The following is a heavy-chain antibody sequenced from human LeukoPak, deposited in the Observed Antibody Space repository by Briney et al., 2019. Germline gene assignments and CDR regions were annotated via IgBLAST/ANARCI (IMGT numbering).Heavy chain of an antibody. Sequence: SETLSLTCAVYGGSFSGYYWSWIRQPPGKGLEWIGEINHSGSTNYSPSLKSRVTISVDTSKNQFSLKLSSVTAADTAVYYCARVDSDIVVVPAAIWFDPWGQGTLVTVSS. CDR3: ARVDSDIVVVPAAIWFDP. D-gene: IGHD2-2*01. CDR1: GGSFSGYY. J-gene: IGHJ5*02. V-gene: IGHV4-34*01. CDR2: INHSGST.